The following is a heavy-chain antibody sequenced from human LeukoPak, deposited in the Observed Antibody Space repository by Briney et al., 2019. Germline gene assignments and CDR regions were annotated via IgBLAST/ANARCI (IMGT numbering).Heavy chain of an antibody. J-gene: IGHJ6*02. CDR1: GGSISSYY. CDR2: IYYSGST. D-gene: IGHD5-12*01. CDR3: ARLQRGGYSGYDPNYYGMDV. V-gene: IGHV4-59*08. Sequence: PSETLSLTCTVSGGSISSYYWSWIRQPPGKGLEWIGYIYYSGSTNYNPSLKSRVTISVDTSKNQFSLKLSSVTAADTAVYYCARLQRGGYSGYDPNYYGMDVWGQGTTVTVSS.